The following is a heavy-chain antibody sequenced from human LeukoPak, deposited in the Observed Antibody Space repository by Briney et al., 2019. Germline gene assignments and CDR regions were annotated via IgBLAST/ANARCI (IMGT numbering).Heavy chain of an antibody. CDR3: ARAGRDTAMAGVY. J-gene: IGHJ4*02. CDR1: GFTVSSNY. CDR2: IYSGGST. V-gene: IGHV3-53*01. D-gene: IGHD5-18*01. Sequence: GGSLRLSCAASGFTVSSNYMSWVRQAPGKGLEWVSVIYSGGSTYYADSVKGRSTISRDNSKNTLYLQMNSLRAEDTAVYYCARAGRDTAMAGVYWGQGTLATVSS.